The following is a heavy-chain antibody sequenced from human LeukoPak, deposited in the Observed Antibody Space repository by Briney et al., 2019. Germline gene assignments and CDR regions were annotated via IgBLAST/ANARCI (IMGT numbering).Heavy chain of an antibody. CDR3: AGSIAARYYFDY. V-gene: IGHV4-39*07. J-gene: IGHJ4*02. CDR1: GGSISSSSYY. D-gene: IGHD6-6*01. Sequence: SETLSLTCTVSGGSISSSSYYWGWIRQPPGKGLEWIGSIYYSGSTYHNPSLKSRVTISVDTSKNQFSLKLSSVTAVDTAVYYCAGSIAARYYFDYWGQGTLVTVSS. CDR2: IYYSGST.